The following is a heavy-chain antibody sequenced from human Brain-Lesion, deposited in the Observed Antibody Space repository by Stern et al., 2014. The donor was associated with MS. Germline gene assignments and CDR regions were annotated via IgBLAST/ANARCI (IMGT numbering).Heavy chain of an antibody. J-gene: IGHJ6*02. CDR3: ARDQRGITIFGVVTDYYYLGMDV. Sequence: QVQLVQSGAEVKKPGASVKVSCKTSGYIFTGYYIHWVRQAPGQGLEWMAWINPKTGGTKYAQKFQGRVPMSRDTSISTAYVELSSLTSDDTAVYYCARDQRGITIFGVVTDYYYLGMDVWGQGTTVTVSS. D-gene: IGHD3-3*01. CDR1: GYIFTGYY. CDR2: INPKTGGT. V-gene: IGHV1-2*02.